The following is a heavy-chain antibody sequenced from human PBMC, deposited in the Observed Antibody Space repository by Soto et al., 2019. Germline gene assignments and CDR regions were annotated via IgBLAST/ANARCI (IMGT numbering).Heavy chain of an antibody. CDR2: IDPSDSYT. V-gene: IGHV5-10-1*01. D-gene: IGHD2-2*01. CDR3: ARSSGEIVVVPAWDYYYYYGLVV. Sequence: PGESLKISCKGSGYSFTSYWISWVRQMPGKGLEWMGRIDPSDSYTNYSPSFQGHVTISADKSISTAYLQWSSLKASDTAMYYCARSSGEIVVVPAWDYYYYYGLVVWGPGTTLTVSS. CDR1: GYSFTSYW. J-gene: IGHJ6*02.